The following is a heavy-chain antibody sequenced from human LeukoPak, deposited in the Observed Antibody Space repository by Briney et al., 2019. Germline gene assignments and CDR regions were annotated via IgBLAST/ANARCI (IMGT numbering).Heavy chain of an antibody. D-gene: IGHD3-16*01. V-gene: IGHV4-59*01. J-gene: IGHJ5*02. Sequence: SETLSLTCAVYGGSFSGYYWSWIRQPPGKGLEWIGYIYYTGSTKYNPSLKSRVTISVDTSKNQFSLKLSSVTAADTAIYYCARLRNYGNSPNWFDPWGQGTLVTVSS. CDR3: ARLRNYGNSPNWFDP. CDR1: GGSFSGYY. CDR2: IYYTGST.